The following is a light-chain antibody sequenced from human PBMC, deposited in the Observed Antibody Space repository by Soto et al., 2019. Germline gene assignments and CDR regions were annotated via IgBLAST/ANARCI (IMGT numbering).Light chain of an antibody. Sequence: AIQMTQSPSSLSASVGDRVTITCRASQGIRNDLGWYQQKPGKAPNLLIYVASSLQSGVPSRFSGSGSGTDFTLTISSLQPEDFATYYCLQDYNYPRTFGQGTKVEIK. CDR1: QGIRND. J-gene: IGKJ1*01. V-gene: IGKV1-6*01. CDR3: LQDYNYPRT. CDR2: VAS.